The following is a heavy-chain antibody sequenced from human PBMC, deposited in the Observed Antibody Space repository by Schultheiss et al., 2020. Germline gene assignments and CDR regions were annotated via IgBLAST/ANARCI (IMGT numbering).Heavy chain of an antibody. Sequence: GGSLRLSCAASGFTFSNYWMHWVRQAPGKGLVWVSRINSDGSSTSYADSVKGRFTISRDNAKNTLYLQMNSLRAEDTAVYYCARLGSSGWQTDYWGQGSLVTGSS. V-gene: IGHV3-74*01. D-gene: IGHD6-19*01. CDR1: GFTFSNYW. J-gene: IGHJ4*02. CDR3: ARLGSSGWQTDY. CDR2: INSDGSST.